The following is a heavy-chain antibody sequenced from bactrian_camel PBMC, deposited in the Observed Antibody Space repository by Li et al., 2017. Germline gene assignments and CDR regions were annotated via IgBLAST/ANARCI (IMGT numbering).Heavy chain of an antibody. Sequence: HVQLVESGGGSVQAGGSLRLSCTGSGFIFDDSDKAWYRQGPGGGCELVATLETDGTTYYPASARSRFTISQDNTRNTVYLQLNDLKPDDTAVYYCAAQHGGGLPDYSSIWCSRSQGTQVTVS. V-gene: IGHV3S55*01. CDR2: LETDGTT. D-gene: IGHD4*01. CDR3: AAQHGGGLPDYSSIWCS. J-gene: IGHJ6*01. CDR1: GFIFDDSD.